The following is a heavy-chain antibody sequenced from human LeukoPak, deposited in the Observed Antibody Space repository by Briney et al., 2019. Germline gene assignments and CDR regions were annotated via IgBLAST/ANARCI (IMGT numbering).Heavy chain of an antibody. V-gene: IGHV3-53*01. Sequence: PGGSLRLSCAASGFTVSSNYMSWVRQAPGKGLEWVSVIYSGGSTYYADSVKGRFTISRDNSKNTLYLQMNSLRAEDTAVYYCARGGARTQWPDAFDIWGQGTMVTVSS. CDR2: IYSGGST. D-gene: IGHD6-19*01. J-gene: IGHJ3*02. CDR3: ARGGARTQWPDAFDI. CDR1: GFTVSSNY.